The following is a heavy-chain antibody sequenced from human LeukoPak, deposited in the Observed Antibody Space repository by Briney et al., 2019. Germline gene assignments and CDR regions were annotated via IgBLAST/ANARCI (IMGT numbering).Heavy chain of an antibody. CDR1: GFTFSSYG. D-gene: IGHD1-26*01. CDR2: ISYDGSNK. CDR3: ARGGEWELLPFDY. V-gene: IGHV3-30*19. J-gene: IGHJ4*02. Sequence: GGSLRLSCAASGFTFSSYGMHWVRQAPGKGLEWVAVISYDGSNKYYADSVKGRFTISRDNSKNTLYLQMNSLRAEDTAVYYCARGGEWELLPFDYWGQGTLVTVSS.